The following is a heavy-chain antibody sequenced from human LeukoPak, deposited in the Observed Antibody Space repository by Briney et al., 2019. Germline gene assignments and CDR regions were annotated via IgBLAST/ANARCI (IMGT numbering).Heavy chain of an antibody. CDR1: GFTVSSNY. CDR2: IYSGGST. Sequence: HPGGSLRLSFAASGFTVSSNYMSWVRQAPGKGLERVSVIYSGGSTYYADSVKGRFTISRDNSKNTLYLQMNSLRAEDTAVYYCARSVAAGISFDYWGQGTLVTVSS. D-gene: IGHD6-13*01. CDR3: ARSVAAGISFDY. J-gene: IGHJ4*02. V-gene: IGHV3-66*01.